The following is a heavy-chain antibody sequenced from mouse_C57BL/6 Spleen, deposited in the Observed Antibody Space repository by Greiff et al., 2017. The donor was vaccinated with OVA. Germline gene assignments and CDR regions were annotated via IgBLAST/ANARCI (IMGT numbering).Heavy chain of an antibody. CDR2: IYPRSGNT. V-gene: IGHV1-81*01. Sequence: QVQLQHSGAELARPGASVKLSCKASGYTFTSYGISWVKQRTGQGLEWIGEIYPRSGNTYYNEKFKGKATLTADKSSSTAYMELRSLTSEDSAVYFCARLGLPTAFDYWGQGTTLTVSS. CDR3: ARLGLPTAFDY. CDR1: GYTFTSYG. D-gene: IGHD1-2*01. J-gene: IGHJ2*01.